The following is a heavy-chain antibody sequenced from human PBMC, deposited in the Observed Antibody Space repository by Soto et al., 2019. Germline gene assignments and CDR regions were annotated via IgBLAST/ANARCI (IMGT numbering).Heavy chain of an antibody. V-gene: IGHV3-23*01. J-gene: IGHJ5*02. D-gene: IGHD4-17*01. Sequence: GGSLRLSCAASGFTFSSYAMSWVRQSPGKGLQWVSAISGSFGTTYYADSVKGRFTISRDNSKNTLYLQMNSLRAEDTAVYYCAKDLPPYGPLGNLFDPWGQGTLVTVSS. CDR3: AKDLPPYGPLGNLFDP. CDR2: ISGSFGTT. CDR1: GFTFSSYA.